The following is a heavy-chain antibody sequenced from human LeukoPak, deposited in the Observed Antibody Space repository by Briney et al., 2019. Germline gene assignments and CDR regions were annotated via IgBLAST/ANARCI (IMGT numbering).Heavy chain of an antibody. CDR3: ARGSPYFYGTDLDY. J-gene: IGHJ4*02. Sequence: GGSLRLSCAASGFTFSVYWMTWVRQAPGKGLEWVANIKQDGSEKYYVDSVKGRFTISRDNAKNSLYLQMNSLRAEDTAVYYCARGSPYFYGTDLDYWGQGTLVTVSS. CDR1: GFTFSVYW. V-gene: IGHV3-7*01. CDR2: IKQDGSEK. D-gene: IGHD3-10*01.